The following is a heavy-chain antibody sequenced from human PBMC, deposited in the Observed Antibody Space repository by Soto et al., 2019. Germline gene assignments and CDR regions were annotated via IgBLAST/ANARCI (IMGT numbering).Heavy chain of an antibody. V-gene: IGHV1-2*02. CDR2: ISPKSGAT. CDR1: GYTFIDYY. Sequence: ASVKVSCKASGYTFIDYYMHWVRQAPGQGFEWLGRISPKSGATNYAQKFQGQVTISADKSINTAYLQWSSLKASDTAMYYCARPSNNDVAYWGQGTPVTVSS. CDR3: ARPSNNDVAY. D-gene: IGHD1-1*01. J-gene: IGHJ4*02.